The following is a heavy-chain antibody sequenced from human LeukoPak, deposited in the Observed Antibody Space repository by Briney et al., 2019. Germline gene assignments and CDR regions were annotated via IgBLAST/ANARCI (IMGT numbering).Heavy chain of an antibody. CDR2: ISWISGSI. D-gene: IGHD7-27*01. Sequence: PGRSLRLSCAASGFTFDDYAMHWVRQAPGKGLEWVSGISWISGSIGYADSVKGRFTISRDNAKNSLYLQMNSLRAEDTALYYCAKSLGRNFYYMDVWGKGTTVTVSS. CDR1: GFTFDDYA. CDR3: AKSLGRNFYYMDV. J-gene: IGHJ6*03. V-gene: IGHV3-9*01.